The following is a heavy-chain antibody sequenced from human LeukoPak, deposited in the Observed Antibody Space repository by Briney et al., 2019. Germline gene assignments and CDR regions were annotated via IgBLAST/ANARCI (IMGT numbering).Heavy chain of an antibody. J-gene: IGHJ4*02. CDR3: ARVYGDYGWVFDY. CDR2: IYYSGRT. D-gene: IGHD4-17*01. Sequence: PSETLSLTCTVSGGSVSSGRYYWSWIRQPPGKGLEWIGYIYYSGRTNYNPSLKSRVTISVDTSKSQFSLKLSSVTAADTAVYYCARVYGDYGWVFDYWGQGTLVTVSS. CDR1: GGSVSSGRYY. V-gene: IGHV4-61*01.